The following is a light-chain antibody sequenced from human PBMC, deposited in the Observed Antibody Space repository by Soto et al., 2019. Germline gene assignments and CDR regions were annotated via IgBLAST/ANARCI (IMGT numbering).Light chain of an antibody. CDR2: NVN. CDR1: SSDVGSYNH. CDR3: SSFTSSTTYV. Sequence: QSVLTQSASVSGSPGQSITICCTGTSSDVGSYNHVSWYQQHPGEVPKLIIFNVNDRPSGVSKRFSGSKSGNTASLTISGLQAEDEADYYCSSFTSSTTYVFGTGTKVTVL. J-gene: IGLJ1*01. V-gene: IGLV2-14*01.